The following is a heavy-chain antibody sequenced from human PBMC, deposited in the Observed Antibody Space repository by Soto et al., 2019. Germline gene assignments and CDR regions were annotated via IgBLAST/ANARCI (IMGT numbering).Heavy chain of an antibody. CDR1: GYTFTSYG. CDR3: ARDQYYYGSGSYTLDP. J-gene: IGHJ5*02. V-gene: IGHV1-18*01. D-gene: IGHD3-10*01. CDR2: ISAYNGNT. Sequence: QVQLVQSGAEVKKPGASVKVSCKASGYTFTSYGISWVRQAPGQGLEWMVWISAYNGNTNYAQKLQGRVTMTTDTSTSTAYMELRSLRSDDTAVYYCARDQYYYGSGSYTLDPWGQGTLVTVSS.